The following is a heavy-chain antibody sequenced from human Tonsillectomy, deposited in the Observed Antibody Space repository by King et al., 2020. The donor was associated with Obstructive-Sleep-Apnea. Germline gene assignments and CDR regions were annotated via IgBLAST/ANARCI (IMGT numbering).Heavy chain of an antibody. Sequence: VQLVESGGGLVQPGGSLRLSCAASGFTFSIDWMNWVLLAPGKGLEWVANIKQERGEKYYVDSVKGRFTISRDNAKKALYLQMNRLRAEDTAVYYCAGEDFDYWGQGTLVTVSS. CDR3: AGEDFDY. CDR1: GFTFSIDW. CDR2: IKQERGEK. J-gene: IGHJ4*02. V-gene: IGHV3-7*03.